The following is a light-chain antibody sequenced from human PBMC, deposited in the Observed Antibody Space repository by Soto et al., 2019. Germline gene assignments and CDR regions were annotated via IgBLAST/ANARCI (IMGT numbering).Light chain of an antibody. CDR3: SSYAGINNLGV. CDR2: EVN. V-gene: IGLV2-8*01. CDR1: SSDVGGYKY. J-gene: IGLJ1*01. Sequence: QSALTQPPSASGSPGQSVTISCTGTSSDVGGYKYVSWYQQHPGKAPKLMIFEVNKRPSGVPDRFSGSKSGNTASRTVSGLQVEDEADYYCSSYAGINNLGVFGTGTKLTVL.